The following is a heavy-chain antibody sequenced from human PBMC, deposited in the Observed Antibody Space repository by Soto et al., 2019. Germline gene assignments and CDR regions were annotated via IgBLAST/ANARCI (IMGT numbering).Heavy chain of an antibody. D-gene: IGHD6-13*01. CDR3: ARRGYGSRWPNVYMDV. J-gene: IGHJ6*03. CDR2: ISNNGAHT. V-gene: IGHV3-64*01. Sequence: EAQLVESGGGLVQPGGSLRLSCAASGFTFSNYEMHWVRQAPGKGLVYVSGISNNGAHTDYAKSVKGRFTISRDNSENTLYHQMGSLRAEDMALYYCARRGYGSRWPNVYMDVWGKGTTVTVSS. CDR1: GFTFSNYE.